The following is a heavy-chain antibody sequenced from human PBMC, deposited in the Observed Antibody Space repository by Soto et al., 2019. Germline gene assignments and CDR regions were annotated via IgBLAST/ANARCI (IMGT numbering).Heavy chain of an antibody. CDR3: ARADYYGSSGYHLDY. CDR1: GYTFSNFY. D-gene: IGHD3-22*01. J-gene: IGHJ4*02. Sequence: QVQLVQSGAEVKKPGASVKVSCKASGYTFSNFYIHWVRQAPGQGLEWMGIINPSGGSTSYAQKFQGRVTMTSDTSTSTVYMELSSLRSEDTAVHYCARADYYGSSGYHLDYWGQGTLVTVSS. V-gene: IGHV1-46*01. CDR2: INPSGGST.